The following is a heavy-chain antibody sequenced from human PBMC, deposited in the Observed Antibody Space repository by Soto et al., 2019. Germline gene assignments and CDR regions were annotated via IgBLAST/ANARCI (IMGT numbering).Heavy chain of an antibody. CDR2: IYYSGST. J-gene: IGHJ6*02. V-gene: IGHV4-31*03. CDR3: AREKVVAATYYYYGMDV. CDR1: GGSISSGGYY. Sequence: QVQLQESGPGLVKPSQTLSLTCTVSGGSISSGGYYWSWIRQHPGKGLEWIGYIYYSGSTYYNPSLKSRVTISVDTSKNQFSLKLSSVTAADTAVYYCAREKVVAATYYYYGMDVWGQGTTVTVSS. D-gene: IGHD2-15*01.